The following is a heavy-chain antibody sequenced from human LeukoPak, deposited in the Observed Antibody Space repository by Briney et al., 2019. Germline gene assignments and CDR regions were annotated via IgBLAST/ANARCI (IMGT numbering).Heavy chain of an antibody. J-gene: IGHJ4*02. CDR3: AREQYSSSSLDY. CDR1: GYTFTSYD. V-gene: IGHV1-18*01. Sequence: VKVSCKASGYTFTSYDITWVRQAPGQGLEWLGRISPYNGDTKHAQKLQGRVTVTTDISTSTVSLELRSLRSDDTAFYYCAREQYSSSSLDYWGQGSLVTVSS. D-gene: IGHD6-6*01. CDR2: ISPYNGDT.